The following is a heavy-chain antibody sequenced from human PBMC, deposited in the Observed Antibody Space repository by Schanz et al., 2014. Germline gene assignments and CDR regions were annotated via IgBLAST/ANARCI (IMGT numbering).Heavy chain of an antibody. Sequence: EVQLVESGGGLVQPGGSLRLSCTASGFTFSDYSMNWVRQAPGKGPEWVSYIRSSSTPIYYADSVKGRFTISRDNAKNSLYLQMNSLRAEDTAVYYCVRDILHRVYDSGSPWGQGTLVTVSS. D-gene: IGHD3-10*01. CDR2: IRSSSTPI. J-gene: IGHJ5*02. CDR3: VRDILHRVYDSGSP. CDR1: GFTFSDYS. V-gene: IGHV3-48*01.